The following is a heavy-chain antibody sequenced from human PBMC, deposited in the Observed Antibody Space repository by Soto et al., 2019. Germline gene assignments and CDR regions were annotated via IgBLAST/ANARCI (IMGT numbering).Heavy chain of an antibody. CDR3: ARLGEYYQSLDP. J-gene: IGHJ5*02. CDR2: IYYSGTT. D-gene: IGHD2-2*01. CDR1: GGSISPYY. Sequence: SETLSLTCTVSGGSISPYYWAWIRQPTGKGLEWIGYIYYSGTTTYNPSIKSRVAISLETSKSQFSLRLSSVTASDTAVYYCARLGEYYQSLDPWGQGTLVTVSS. V-gene: IGHV4-59*08.